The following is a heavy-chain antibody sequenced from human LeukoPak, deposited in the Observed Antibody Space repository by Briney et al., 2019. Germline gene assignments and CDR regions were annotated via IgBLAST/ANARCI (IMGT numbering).Heavy chain of an antibody. CDR1: GFTFRNYV. V-gene: IGHV3-30-3*01. J-gene: IGHJ4*02. CDR3: AREGYYGSGSPPSLYFDY. Sequence: GGSLRLSCAASGFTFRNYVIHWVRQAPGKGLEWVAVTSSDLNVKLYADSVKGRFTISRDNSRSTLYLQMNSLRPEDTAIYYCAREGYYGSGSPPSLYFDYWGQGTLVTASS. D-gene: IGHD3-10*01. CDR2: TSSDLNVK.